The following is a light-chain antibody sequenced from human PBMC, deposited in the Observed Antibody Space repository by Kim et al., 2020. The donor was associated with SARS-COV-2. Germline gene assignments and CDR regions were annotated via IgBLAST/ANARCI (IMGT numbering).Light chain of an antibody. CDR3: CSYAGSYTLV. Sequence: QSALTQPRSVSGSPGQSVTIPCTGTSNDIGGYNSVSWFQQHPGKAPKLMIYDVRQRPSGVPDRSSGSKSGNTASLTISGLQAEDEADYYCCSYAGSYTLVFGGGTQLTVL. V-gene: IGLV2-11*01. J-gene: IGLJ3*02. CDR1: SNDIGGYNS. CDR2: DVR.